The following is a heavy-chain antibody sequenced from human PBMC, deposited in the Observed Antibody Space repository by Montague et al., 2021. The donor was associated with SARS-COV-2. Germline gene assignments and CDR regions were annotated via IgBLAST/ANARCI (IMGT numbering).Heavy chain of an antibody. CDR1: GGSFSGYY. CDR2: INHSGSA. J-gene: IGHJ6*02. V-gene: IGHV4-34*01. D-gene: IGHD3-10*01. CDR3: AGVRYEGSGTSLGMGV. Sequence: SETLSLTCAVYGGSFSGYYWSWIRQPPGKGLEWIGEINHSGSANYNPSLKSRVTISVDTSKNQFSLKLSSVTAADTAVYYCAGVRYEGSGTSLGMGVWGQGTTVTVSS.